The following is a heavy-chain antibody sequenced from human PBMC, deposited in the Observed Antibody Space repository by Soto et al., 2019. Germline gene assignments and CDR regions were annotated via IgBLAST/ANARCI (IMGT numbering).Heavy chain of an antibody. V-gene: IGHV3-30-3*01. CDR3: ARGAEYYYDSSGYSYGMDV. D-gene: IGHD3-22*01. Sequence: WGSLRLSCAASGFTFSSYAMHWFRQAPGKVLEWVAVISYDGSNKYYADSVKGRFTISRDNSKNTLYLQMNSLRAEDTAVYYCARGAEYYYDSSGYSYGMDVWGQGTTVTVSS. CDR1: GFTFSSYA. CDR2: ISYDGSNK. J-gene: IGHJ6*02.